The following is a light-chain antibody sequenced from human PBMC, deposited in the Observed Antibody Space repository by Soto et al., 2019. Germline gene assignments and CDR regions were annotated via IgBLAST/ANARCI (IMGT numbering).Light chain of an antibody. CDR2: RDS. CDR3: RVWDSSTVV. Sequence: SYELTQPLSVSVALGQTARITCGGNNIGSKNVHWYQQKPGQAPVLVIYRDSNRPSGIPERFSGSNSGNTATLTISRAQPGDEADYYCRVWDSSTVVFGGGTKLTVL. V-gene: IGLV3-9*01. J-gene: IGLJ2*01. CDR1: NIGSKN.